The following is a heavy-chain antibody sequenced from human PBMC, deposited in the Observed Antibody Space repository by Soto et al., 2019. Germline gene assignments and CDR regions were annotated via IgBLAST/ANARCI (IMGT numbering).Heavy chain of an antibody. CDR3: AKDRGAGEERRYFDY. D-gene: IGHD7-27*01. V-gene: IGHV3-23*01. Sequence: GGSLRLSCAASGFTFSSYAMSWVRQAPGKGLEWVSAISGSGGSTYYADSVKGRFTISRDNSKNTLYLQMNSLRAEDTAVYYCAKDRGAGEERRYFDYWGQGTLVTVSS. CDR2: ISGSGGST. J-gene: IGHJ4*02. CDR1: GFTFSSYA.